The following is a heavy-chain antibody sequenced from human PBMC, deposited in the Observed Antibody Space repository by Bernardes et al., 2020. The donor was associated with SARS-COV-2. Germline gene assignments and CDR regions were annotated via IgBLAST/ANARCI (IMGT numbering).Heavy chain of an antibody. CDR1: GFTFNTYA. J-gene: IGHJ3*02. CDR2: IGGGDADR. V-gene: IGHV3-23*01. Sequence: GWSLRLSCAASGFTFNTYAMSWVRQAPGRGLEYVSTIGGGDADRYYADSVKGRFTISRDNSKDTVYLQMNSLRVEDTAVYYCAKDHFRGNGHYDAFDIWGQGTMVTVSS. D-gene: IGHD1-1*01. CDR3: AKDHFRGNGHYDAFDI.